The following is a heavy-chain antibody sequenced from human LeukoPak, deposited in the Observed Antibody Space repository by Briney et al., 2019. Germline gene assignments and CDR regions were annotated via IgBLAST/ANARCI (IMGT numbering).Heavy chain of an antibody. D-gene: IGHD2-15*01. CDR3: ARDEEDWYFQH. CDR2: ISYDGSNK. CDR1: GFTFSSYG. V-gene: IGHV3-30*03. Sequence: GGSLRLSCAASGFTFSSYGMHWVRQAPGKGLEWVAVISYDGSNKYYADSVKGRFTISRDNSKNTLYLQMNSLRAEDTAVYYCARDEEDWYFQHWGQGTLVTVSS. J-gene: IGHJ1*01.